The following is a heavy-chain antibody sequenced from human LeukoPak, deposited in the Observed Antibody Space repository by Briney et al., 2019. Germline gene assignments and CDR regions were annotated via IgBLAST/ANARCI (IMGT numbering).Heavy chain of an antibody. CDR3: ARVSPNFGDYHLDY. CDR1: GFTVSSNY. J-gene: IGHJ4*02. V-gene: IGHV3-53*01. CDR2: IYSGGST. Sequence: GGSLRLSCAASGFTVSSNYMSWVRQAPGKGLEWVPVIYSGGSTYYADSVKGRFTISRDNSKNTLYPQMNSLRAEDTAVYYCARVSPNFGDYHLDYWGQGTLVTVSS. D-gene: IGHD4-17*01.